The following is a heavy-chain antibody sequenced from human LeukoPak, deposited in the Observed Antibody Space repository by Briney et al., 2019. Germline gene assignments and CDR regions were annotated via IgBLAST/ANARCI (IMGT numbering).Heavy chain of an antibody. J-gene: IGHJ4*02. V-gene: IGHV3-21*01. CDR3: ARSPRYSRLNRG. CDR1: GFTFSTYS. D-gene: IGHD6-13*01. CDR2: ISSSSSYI. Sequence: PGGSLRLSCATSGFTFSTYSMNWVRQAPGKGLEWVSSISSSSSYIYYADSVKGRFTISRDNAKNSLYLQMNSLRAEDTALYYRARSPRYSRLNRGWGQGTLVTVSS.